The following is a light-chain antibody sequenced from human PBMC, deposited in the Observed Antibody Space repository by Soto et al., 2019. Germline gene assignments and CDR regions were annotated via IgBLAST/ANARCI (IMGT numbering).Light chain of an antibody. CDR3: SSYTSSSTYV. CDR2: EVS. Sequence: QSVLTQPASVSGSPGQSITISCTVTSSDIGGYNYVSWSQQHPGKAPQLIIYEVSNRPSGVSNRFSGSKSGNTASLTISGLQAEDEADYYCSSYTSSSTYVFGTGTKVTVL. V-gene: IGLV2-14*01. J-gene: IGLJ1*01. CDR1: SSDIGGYNY.